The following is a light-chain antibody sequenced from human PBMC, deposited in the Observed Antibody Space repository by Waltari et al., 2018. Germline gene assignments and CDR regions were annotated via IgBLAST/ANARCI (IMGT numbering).Light chain of an antibody. CDR3: SSYTSSSTVV. Sequence: QSALTQPASVSWSPGQSITLSCTGTSSDVGGYTYVSWYQQHPGKAPKLMIYDVSNRPSGVSNRFSGSKSGNTASLTISGLQAEDEADYYCSSYTSSSTVVFGGGTKLTVL. CDR2: DVS. CDR1: SSDVGGYTY. J-gene: IGLJ2*01. V-gene: IGLV2-14*03.